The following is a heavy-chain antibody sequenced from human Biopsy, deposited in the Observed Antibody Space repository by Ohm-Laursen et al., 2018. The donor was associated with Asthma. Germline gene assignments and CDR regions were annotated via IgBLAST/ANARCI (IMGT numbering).Heavy chain of an antibody. Sequence: ASVKVSCKLSGYSLTDLSMHWVRQAPGQGLEWMGGHDHGEGGTENAWRFQGRVTMTEDTSTNTAYMELSSLSSDDTAVYYCASDFPKDYVRYNFQFWGQGTLVTVSS. CDR3: ASDFPKDYVRYNFQF. D-gene: IGHD4-17*01. J-gene: IGHJ4*02. V-gene: IGHV1-24*01. CDR2: HDHGEGGT. CDR1: GYSLTDLS.